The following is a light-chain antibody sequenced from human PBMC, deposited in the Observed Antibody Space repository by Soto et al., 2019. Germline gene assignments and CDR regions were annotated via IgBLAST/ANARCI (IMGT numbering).Light chain of an antibody. CDR3: QQRNNWPT. CDR2: GAS. Sequence: EIVLTQSPGTLSLSPGARAPLSCRASQSVSTRSLAWYQQKPGQAPRLLISGASTRATGVPARFSGSGSGTDFTLTISSLEPEDFAVYYCQQRNNWPTFGQGTRLEIK. CDR1: QSVSTRS. V-gene: IGKV3-11*01. J-gene: IGKJ5*01.